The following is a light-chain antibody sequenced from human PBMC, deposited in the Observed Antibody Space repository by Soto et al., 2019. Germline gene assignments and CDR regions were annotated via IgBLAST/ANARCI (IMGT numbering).Light chain of an antibody. J-gene: IGKJ1*01. V-gene: IGKV1-39*01. CDR3: QHSYTAPWT. CDR2: GAS. Sequence: DIQMTQSPSSLSASLGDRVTITCRASENIIQYLNWYQQKPGKVPRLLVYGASRLETGVPSRFSASGFGTEFTRTIRGRQSEDFATYYWQHSYTAPWTFGQGTKV. CDR1: ENIIQY.